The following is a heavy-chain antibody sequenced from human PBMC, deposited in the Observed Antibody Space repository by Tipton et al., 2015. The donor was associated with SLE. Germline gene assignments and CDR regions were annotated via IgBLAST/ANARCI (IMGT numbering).Heavy chain of an antibody. CDR3: ARGRTNIYHHYNVGWFDP. CDR2: ISYDGANT. Sequence: SLRLSCAASGFTFSSYSMNWVRQAPGKGLEWVAVISYDGANTYYADFVKGRFPISRDNSKNTLYLQMNSLRTDDTAVYYCARGRTNIYHHYNVGWFDPWGQGTLVTVSS. CDR1: GFTFSSYS. V-gene: IGHV3-30*03. J-gene: IGHJ5*02. D-gene: IGHD5-24*01.